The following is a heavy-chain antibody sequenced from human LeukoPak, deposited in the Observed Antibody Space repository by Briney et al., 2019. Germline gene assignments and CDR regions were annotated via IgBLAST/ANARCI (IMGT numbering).Heavy chain of an antibody. V-gene: IGHV3-30*18. CDR1: GFTFSSYG. J-gene: IGHJ4*02. D-gene: IGHD3-9*01. Sequence: GGSLRLSCAASGFTFSSYGMHWVRQAPGKGLEWVAVISYDGSNKYYADSVKGRFTISRDNSKNTLYLQMNRLRAEDTAVYYCTKESGVLRYFDCYDYWGQGTLVTVSS. CDR2: ISYDGSNK. CDR3: TKESGVLRYFDCYDY.